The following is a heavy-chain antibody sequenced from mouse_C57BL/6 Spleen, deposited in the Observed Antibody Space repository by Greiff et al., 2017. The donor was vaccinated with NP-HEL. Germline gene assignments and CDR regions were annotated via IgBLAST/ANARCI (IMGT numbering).Heavy chain of an antibody. Sequence: QVQLKESGPELVKPGASVKISCKASGYAFSSSWMNWVKQRPGKGLEWIGRIYPGDGDTNYNGKFKGKATLTADKSSSTAYMQLRSLTSEDSAVYSCARGGYVYAMDYWGQGTSVTVSS. D-gene: IGHD2-2*01. J-gene: IGHJ4*01. CDR2: IYPGDGDT. CDR3: ARGGYVYAMDY. V-gene: IGHV1-82*01. CDR1: GYAFSSSW.